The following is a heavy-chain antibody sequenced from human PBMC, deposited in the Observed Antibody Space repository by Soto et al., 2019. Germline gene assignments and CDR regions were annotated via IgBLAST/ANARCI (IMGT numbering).Heavy chain of an antibody. D-gene: IGHD1-26*01. CDR1: GFTFSSYG. Sequence: QVQLVESGGGVVQPGRSLRLSCVASGFTFSSYGMHWVRQAPGKGLEWVAIISYDGSNTYYADSVEGRFTISRDNSKNKLHLQLNSLRAEETSVYYCAKEGGLSGSYYISSTYYFVYWGQGTLVAVSS. CDR3: AKEGGLSGSYYISSTYYFVY. V-gene: IGHV3-30*18. J-gene: IGHJ4*02. CDR2: ISYDGSNT.